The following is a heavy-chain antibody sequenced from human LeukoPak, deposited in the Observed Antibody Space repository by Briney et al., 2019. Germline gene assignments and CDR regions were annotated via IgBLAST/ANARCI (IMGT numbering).Heavy chain of an antibody. Sequence: GASVKVSCKASGGTFSSYAISWVRQAPGQGLEWMGRIIPIFGTANYAQKFQGRVTITTDESTSTAYMELSSLRSEDTAVYYCASEPPPEYSSSHFDYWGQGTLVTVSS. CDR1: GGTFSSYA. V-gene: IGHV1-69*05. CDR2: IIPIFGTA. D-gene: IGHD6-6*01. CDR3: ASEPPPEYSSSHFDY. J-gene: IGHJ4*02.